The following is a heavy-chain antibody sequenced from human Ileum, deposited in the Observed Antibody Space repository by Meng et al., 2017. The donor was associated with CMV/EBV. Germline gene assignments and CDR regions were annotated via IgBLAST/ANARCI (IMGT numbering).Heavy chain of an antibody. V-gene: IGHV4-4*07. J-gene: IGHJ4*02. CDR1: GDSTSKNY. D-gene: IGHD3-10*01. CDR2: LRTSGTT. CDR3: GRAGARGVPVDM. Sequence: QVQLQESGPGLLKPSETLSLTCIVSGDSTSKNYWNWLRLPAGKGLEWIGRLRTSGTTDHNPSLKSRVTLSIDTSKNQFSLKLNSVTAADTAVYYCGRAGARGVPVDMWGQGTLVTVSS.